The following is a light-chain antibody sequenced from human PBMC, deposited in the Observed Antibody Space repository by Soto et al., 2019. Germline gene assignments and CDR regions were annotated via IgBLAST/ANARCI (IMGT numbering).Light chain of an antibody. Sequence: EIVLTQSPATLSLSPGERATLSCRASQSVSSYLAWYQQKPGQAPRLLIYDASNRATGVPARFSGSGSGTDFTLTISSLETEDFAVYYCQQSSNSFGGGTKVELK. CDR1: QSVSSY. V-gene: IGKV3-11*01. CDR2: DAS. CDR3: QQSSNS. J-gene: IGKJ4*01.